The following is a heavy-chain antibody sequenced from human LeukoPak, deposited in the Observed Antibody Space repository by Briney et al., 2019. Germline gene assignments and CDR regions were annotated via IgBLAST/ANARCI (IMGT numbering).Heavy chain of an antibody. J-gene: IGHJ4*02. D-gene: IGHD3-22*01. CDR1: GFTFGSYW. V-gene: IGHV3-74*01. CDR2: INSDGSST. Sequence: GGSLRLSFAASGFTFGSYWRHWVRQAPGKGRGGVSRINSDGSSTSYADSVKGRFTISRDNAKNTLYLQMNSLRAEDTAVYYCARDLLSSGYYDSSGVDYWGQGTLVTVSS. CDR3: ARDLLSSGYYDSSGVDY.